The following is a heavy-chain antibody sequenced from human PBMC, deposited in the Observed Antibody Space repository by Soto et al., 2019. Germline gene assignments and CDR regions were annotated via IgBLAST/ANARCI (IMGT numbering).Heavy chain of an antibody. D-gene: IGHD5-18*01. V-gene: IGHV3-74*01. J-gene: IGHJ6*02. Sequence: EVQLVESGGGRVQPGGSVRLSCAASKFTITSYWMHWVRQAPGKGLVWVSRINSDGSSISYADAVKGRFTISRDNAKNTLYLQMNSLRDEDTAVYYCAREVSHGYVLRGMDVWGQGTTVTVFS. CDR1: KFTITSYW. CDR3: AREVSHGYVLRGMDV. CDR2: INSDGSSI.